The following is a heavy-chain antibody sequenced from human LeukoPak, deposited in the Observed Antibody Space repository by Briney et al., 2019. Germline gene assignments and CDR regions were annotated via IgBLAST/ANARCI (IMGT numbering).Heavy chain of an antibody. CDR2: IYHSGST. Sequence: PSETLSLTCTVSGYSISSGYYCGWIRQPPGKGVGWIGSIYHSGSTYYNPSLKSRVTISVHTSKNQFSLKLSSVTAADTAVYYCARVLGYCNSTSCYPPYYYYYYYMDVWGKGTTVTVSS. D-gene: IGHD2-2*01. V-gene: IGHV4-38-2*02. CDR1: GYSISSGYY. CDR3: ARVLGYCNSTSCYPPYYYYYYYMDV. J-gene: IGHJ6*03.